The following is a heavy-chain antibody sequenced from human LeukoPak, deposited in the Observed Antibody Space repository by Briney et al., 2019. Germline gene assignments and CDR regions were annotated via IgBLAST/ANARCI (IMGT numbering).Heavy chain of an antibody. D-gene: IGHD2-21*02. CDR3: TRGSVVAPISASDI. Sequence: PGGSLRLSCAASGFTFSSHWMHWVRQAPGKGLLWISLINSDGSSTTYADSVKGRFTIFRDNAKNTLYLQMDSLRAEDTAVYYCTRGSVVAPISASDIWGQGTMVTVSS. CDR1: GFTFSSHW. V-gene: IGHV3-74*01. J-gene: IGHJ3*02. CDR2: INSDGSST.